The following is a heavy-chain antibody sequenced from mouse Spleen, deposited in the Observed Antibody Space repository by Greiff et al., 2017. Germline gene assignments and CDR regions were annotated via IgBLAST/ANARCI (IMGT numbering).Heavy chain of an antibody. CDR3: ARRRDYYGSSWSYAMDY. CDR2: ISNLAYSI. V-gene: IGHV5-15*01. CDR1: GFTFSDYG. J-gene: IGHJ4*01. D-gene: IGHD1-1*01. Sequence: EVQRVESGGGLVKPGGSLKLSCAASGFTFSDYGMAWVRQAPGKGPEWVAFISNLAYSIYYADTVTGRFTISRENAKNTLYLEMSSLRSEDTAMYYCARRRDYYGSSWSYAMDYWGQGTSVTVSS.